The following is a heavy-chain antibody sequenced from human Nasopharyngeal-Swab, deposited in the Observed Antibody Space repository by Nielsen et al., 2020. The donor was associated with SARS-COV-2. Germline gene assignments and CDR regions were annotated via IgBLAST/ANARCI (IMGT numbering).Heavy chain of an antibody. V-gene: IGHV1-46*01. D-gene: IGHD2-15*01. J-gene: IGHJ6*02. CDR1: GCTFTRQY. CDR2: INPGGGST. Sequence: ASVKVSCKASGCTFTRQYIHWVRQAPGQGLEWMGIINPGGGSTRYAQNFQGRVTMTRDTSTSTVYMEVSSLRSEDTAVYYCARDDCITDSCSSGYYNYGMDVWGQGTTVTVSS. CDR3: ARDDCITDSCSSGYYNYGMDV.